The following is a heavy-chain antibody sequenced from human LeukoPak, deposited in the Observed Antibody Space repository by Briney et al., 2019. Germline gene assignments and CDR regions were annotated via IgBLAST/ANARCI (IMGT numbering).Heavy chain of an antibody. V-gene: IGHV3-33*01. J-gene: IGHJ5*02. CDR3: ARDNYPDNWFDP. D-gene: IGHD4-11*01. CDR2: IWYDGSNK. Sequence: GGSLRLSCAASGFTFSSYGMHWVRQAPGKGLEWVAVIWYDGSNKYYADSVKGRFTISRDNSKNTLYLQTNSLRAEDTAVYYCARDNYPDNWFDPWGQGTLVTVSS. CDR1: GFTFSSYG.